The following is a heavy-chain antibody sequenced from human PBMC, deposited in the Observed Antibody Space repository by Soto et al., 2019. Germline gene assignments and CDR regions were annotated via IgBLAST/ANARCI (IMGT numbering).Heavy chain of an antibody. Sequence: GGSLRLSCVVSGFTFSDFAMTWVRQTAGKGLEWISSISASGGSTNYADSVKGRFTISRDNSKNTLYLQMNSLRVEGTAMYYCAKRTRTACFPFDYWGRGALVTVSS. CDR2: ISASGGST. V-gene: IGHV3-23*01. CDR3: AKRTRTACFPFDY. J-gene: IGHJ4*02. CDR1: GFTFSDFA. D-gene: IGHD2-15*01.